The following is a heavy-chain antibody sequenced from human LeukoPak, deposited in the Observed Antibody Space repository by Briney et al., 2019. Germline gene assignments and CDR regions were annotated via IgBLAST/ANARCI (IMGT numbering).Heavy chain of an antibody. Sequence: GASVKVSCKASGYTFTSYGMNWVRQAPGQGLEWMGWINTNTGNPTYAQGFTGRFVFSLDTSVSTAYLQISSLKAEDTAVYYCARDPAFGSYPYYFDYWGQGTLVTVSS. CDR2: INTNTGNP. D-gene: IGHD1-26*01. J-gene: IGHJ4*02. V-gene: IGHV7-4-1*02. CDR3: ARDPAFGSYPYYFDY. CDR1: GYTFTSYG.